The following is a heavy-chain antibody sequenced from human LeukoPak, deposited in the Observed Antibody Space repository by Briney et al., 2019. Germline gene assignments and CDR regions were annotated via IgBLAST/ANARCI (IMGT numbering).Heavy chain of an antibody. Sequence: SETLSLTCSVSGGSIRSTTYYWGWIRQPPGKGLEWIGSIYYSGNTYYSPSLMSRVTISVDTSKNQFSLILRSVTAADTAVYYCARAPHFFDTSGSRYYFDYWGQGALVTVSS. D-gene: IGHD3-22*01. V-gene: IGHV4-39*07. CDR2: IYYSGNT. CDR1: GGSIRSTTYY. CDR3: ARAPHFFDTSGSRYYFDY. J-gene: IGHJ4*02.